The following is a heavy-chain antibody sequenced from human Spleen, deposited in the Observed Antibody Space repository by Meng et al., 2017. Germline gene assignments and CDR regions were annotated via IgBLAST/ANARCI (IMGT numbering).Heavy chain of an antibody. J-gene: IGHJ4*02. D-gene: IGHD5-24*01. CDR3: ARQKETNDY. CDR2: IWYDGNNK. Sequence: QIQLVESGGGVVQPRGSLRLSCATSGFTFTDYAMHWVRQAPGKGLEWVAIIWYDGNNKYYADSVKGRFTISRDNSNNTLYLQMNSLRAEDTAVYYCARQKETNDYWGQGTLVTVSS. CDR1: GFTFTDYA. V-gene: IGHV3-33*08.